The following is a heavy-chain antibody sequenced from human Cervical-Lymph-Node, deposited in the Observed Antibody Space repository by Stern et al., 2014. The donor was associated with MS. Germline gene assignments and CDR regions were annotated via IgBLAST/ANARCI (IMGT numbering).Heavy chain of an antibody. V-gene: IGHV6-1*01. CDR2: TYHRSRWYY. Sequence: QVQLLDSGPGLVKPSQTLSLTCAISGDSVSSNRATWRWIRQSPSRGLEWLGRTYHRSRWYYDYALSVKSRGTISPDTSKNQFSLWLNSVTPEDTAVYYCARDVSSSPDAFDTWGQGTMVTVSS. CDR3: ARDVSSSPDAFDT. J-gene: IGHJ3*02. CDR1: GDSVSSNRAT. D-gene: IGHD6-6*01.